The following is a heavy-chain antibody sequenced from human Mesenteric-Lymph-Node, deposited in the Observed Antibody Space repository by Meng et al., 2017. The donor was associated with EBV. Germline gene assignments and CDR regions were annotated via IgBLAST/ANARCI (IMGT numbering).Heavy chain of an antibody. CDR3: ARDVSEYNRAWWFDN. Sequence: QVQLVQSGAEVKQPGASVKVSCKASGYTFNSYHMHWVRQAPGQGPEWVGIINPSDGSTYYAQKFQGRITMTRDTSTSTVYMELSSLRSEDTAVYYCARDVSEYNRAWWFDNWGQGALVTVSS. V-gene: IGHV1-46*02. CDR2: INPSDGST. D-gene: IGHD1-1*01. CDR1: GYTFNSYH. J-gene: IGHJ5*02.